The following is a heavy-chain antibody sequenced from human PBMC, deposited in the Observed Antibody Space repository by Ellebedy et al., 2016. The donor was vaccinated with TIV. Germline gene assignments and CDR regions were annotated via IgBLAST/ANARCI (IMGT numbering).Heavy chain of an antibody. D-gene: IGHD2-21*01. Sequence: SGPTLVKPTQTLTLTCTFSGFSLSTSGMGVSWIRQPPGKALEWLARIDWDDAKYYSTSLKTRLTISKDTSKNQVVLTMANMEHVDTATYFCARFYVVEPAAMFHYGMEVWGLGTTVTVS. CDR1: GFSLSTSGMG. V-gene: IGHV2-70*11. CDR2: IDWDDAK. J-gene: IGHJ6*02. CDR3: ARFYVVEPAAMFHYGMEV.